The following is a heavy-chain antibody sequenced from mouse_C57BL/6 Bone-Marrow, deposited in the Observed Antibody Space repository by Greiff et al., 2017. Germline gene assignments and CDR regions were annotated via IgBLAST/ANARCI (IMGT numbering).Heavy chain of an antibody. CDR3: ARWGYNGMDY. J-gene: IGHJ4*01. CDR1: GYTFTSYW. D-gene: IGHD1-3*01. CDR2: IHPNSGST. V-gene: IGHV1-64*01. Sequence: QVQLQQSGAELVKPGASVKLSCKASGYTFTSYWMHWVKQRPGQGLEWIGMIHPNSGSTNYNEKFKSKATLTVDKSSSTAYMQLSSLTSEDSAVYYCARWGYNGMDYWGQGTSGTVSS.